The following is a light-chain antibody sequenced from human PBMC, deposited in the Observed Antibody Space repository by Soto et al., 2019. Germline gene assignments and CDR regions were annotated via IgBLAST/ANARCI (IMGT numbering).Light chain of an antibody. CDR3: QQYGSSPIP. CDR1: QSVSNS. J-gene: IGKJ5*01. Sequence: EIVLTQSPGTLAWSPGERATLSGRASQSVSNSLAWYQQKTGQAPRLLISGASSRATGIPDRFSGSGSVTDFTLTISRLEPEEFALYYCQQYGSSPIPLGQGTRLESK. V-gene: IGKV3-20*01. CDR2: GAS.